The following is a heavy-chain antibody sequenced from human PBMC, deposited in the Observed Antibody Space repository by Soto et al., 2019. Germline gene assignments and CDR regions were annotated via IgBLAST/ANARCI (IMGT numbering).Heavy chain of an antibody. CDR2: IWYDGSNK. J-gene: IGHJ6*02. CDR1: GFTFSSYG. D-gene: IGHD6-6*01. V-gene: IGHV3-33*01. Sequence: GGSLRLSCAASGFTFSSYGMHWVRQAPGKGLEWVAVIWYDGSNKYYADSVKGRFTISRDNSKNTLYLQMNSLRAEDTAVYYCARVGSPSIAQALYYYYGMDVWGQGATVTVSS. CDR3: ARVGSPSIAQALYYYYGMDV.